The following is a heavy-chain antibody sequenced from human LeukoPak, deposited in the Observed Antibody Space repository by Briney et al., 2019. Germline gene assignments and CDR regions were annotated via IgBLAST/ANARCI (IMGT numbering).Heavy chain of an antibody. CDR1: GGSFSGYY. CDR2: IYHSGST. D-gene: IGHD4-17*01. Sequence: PSETLSLTCAVYGGSFSGYYWGWLRQPPGKGLEWIGSIYHSGSTYYNPSLKSRVTISVDTSKNQFSLKLSSVTAADTAVYYCARDRPGDYFDYWGQGTLVTVSS. CDR3: ARDRPGDYFDY. V-gene: IGHV4-38-2*02. J-gene: IGHJ4*02.